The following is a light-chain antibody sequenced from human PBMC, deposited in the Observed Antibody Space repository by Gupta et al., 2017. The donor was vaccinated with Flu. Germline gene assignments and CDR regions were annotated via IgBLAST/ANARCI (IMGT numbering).Light chain of an antibody. CDR3: QQYGNPPYT. CDR1: QSVTGSY. CDR2: GAS. J-gene: IGKJ2*01. V-gene: IGKV3-20*01. Sequence: ETATLSCRASQSVTGSYLAWFQQKPGQAPRLLIYGASSRARGIPDNFSGSASGTDFTLSISRLEPEDFAVYFCQQYGNPPYTFGQGTRLEI.